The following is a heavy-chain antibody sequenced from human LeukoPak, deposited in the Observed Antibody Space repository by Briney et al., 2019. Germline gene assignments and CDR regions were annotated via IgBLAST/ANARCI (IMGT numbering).Heavy chain of an antibody. CDR2: IYYSGST. J-gene: IGHJ4*02. Sequence: SETLSLTCTVSGGSISSISYYWGWIRQPPGKGLEWIGSIYYSGSTNYNPSLKSRVTISVDTSKNQFSLKLSSVTAADTAVYYCARGKYDSSGYYPFDYWGQGTLVTVSS. V-gene: IGHV4-39*07. D-gene: IGHD3-22*01. CDR1: GGSISSISYY. CDR3: ARGKYDSSGYYPFDY.